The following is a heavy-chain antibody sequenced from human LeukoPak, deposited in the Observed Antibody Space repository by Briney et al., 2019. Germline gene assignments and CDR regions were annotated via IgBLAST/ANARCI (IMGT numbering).Heavy chain of an antibody. D-gene: IGHD2-15*01. CDR3: AREGDLYSSGGSCYLAAFDM. J-gene: IGHJ3*02. V-gene: IGHV3-23*01. CDR1: GFTFSSYA. CDR2: ISGSGGST. Sequence: GGSLRLSCAASGFTFSSYAMSWVRQAPGKGLEWVSAISGSGGSTYYADSVKGRFPISRHNSKNTLYLQMNTLRAADTPVYNCAREGDLYSSGGSCYLAAFDMWGQETMGTVSS.